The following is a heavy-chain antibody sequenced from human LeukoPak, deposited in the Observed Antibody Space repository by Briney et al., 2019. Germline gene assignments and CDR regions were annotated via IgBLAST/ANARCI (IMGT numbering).Heavy chain of an antibody. J-gene: IGHJ4*02. CDR1: GGSISITSYY. D-gene: IGHD6-13*01. Sequence: KPSETLSLTCTVSGGSISITSYYWGWIRQPPGKGLEWIGEINHSGSTNYNPSIKRRVTISVDTSQNQFSVRLSSVTAADTAVYYCARGRYLTTGGGAAAGFLDYWGQGTLVTVSS. CDR3: ARGRYLTTGGGAAAGFLDY. V-gene: IGHV4-39*07. CDR2: INHSGST.